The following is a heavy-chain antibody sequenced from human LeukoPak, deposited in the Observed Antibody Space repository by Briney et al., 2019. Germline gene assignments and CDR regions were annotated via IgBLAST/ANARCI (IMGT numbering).Heavy chain of an antibody. J-gene: IGHJ6*02. CDR1: GFTFSGFA. CDR2: ISGSGDNT. CDR3: AEAEKHCYGSGSYYGAYYYYGMDV. D-gene: IGHD3-10*01. Sequence: GGSLRLSCAASGFTFSGFAMSWVRRTPGKGLEWVSGISGSGDNTLYADSVKGRFTISRDNSKNTLYLEMNSLRAEDTAVYYCAEAEKHCYGSGSYYGAYYYYGMDVWGQGTTVTVSS. V-gene: IGHV3-23*01.